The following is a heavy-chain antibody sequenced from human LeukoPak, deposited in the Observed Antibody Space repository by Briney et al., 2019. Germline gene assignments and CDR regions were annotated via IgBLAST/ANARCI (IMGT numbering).Heavy chain of an antibody. D-gene: IGHD3-22*01. CDR1: GGSISSGSYY. Sequence: SQTLSLTCTVSGGSISSGSYYRSWIRQPAGKGLEWIGRIYISGSTSYNLSLKSRVTISVDTSKNQFSLKLSSVTAADTAVYYCARRGKWLQLFDPWGQGTLVTVSS. J-gene: IGHJ5*02. CDR2: IYISGST. V-gene: IGHV4-61*02. CDR3: ARRGKWLQLFDP.